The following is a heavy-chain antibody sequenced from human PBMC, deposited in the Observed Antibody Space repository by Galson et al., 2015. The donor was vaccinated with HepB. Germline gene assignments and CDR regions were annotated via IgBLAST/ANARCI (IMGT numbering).Heavy chain of an antibody. Sequence: SLRLSCAASGFTFSSYAMTWVRQAPGKGLEWVSTISGGGTITYYADSVKGRFTISRDNSKNTLYLVMSSLRPEDTAIYYCAKADSGYDYDPHYYFDYWGQGTLVTVSS. V-gene: IGHV3-23*01. CDR3: AKADSGYDYDPHYYFDY. CDR1: GFTFSSYA. D-gene: IGHD5-12*01. J-gene: IGHJ4*02. CDR2: ISGGGTIT.